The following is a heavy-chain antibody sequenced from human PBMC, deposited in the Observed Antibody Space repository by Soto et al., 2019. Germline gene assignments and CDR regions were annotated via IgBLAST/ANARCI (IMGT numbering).Heavy chain of an antibody. CDR1: GYTPTELS. Sequence: ASVKVSCKVSGYTPTELSMHWVRQAPGKGLEWMGGFDPEDGETIYAQKFQGRVTMTEDTSTDTAYMELSSLRSEDTAVYYCATARDYGDRNWFDPWGQGTLVTVSS. V-gene: IGHV1-24*01. D-gene: IGHD4-17*01. CDR3: ATARDYGDRNWFDP. J-gene: IGHJ5*02. CDR2: FDPEDGET.